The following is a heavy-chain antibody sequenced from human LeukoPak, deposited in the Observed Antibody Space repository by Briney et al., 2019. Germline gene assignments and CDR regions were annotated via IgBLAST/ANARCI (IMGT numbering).Heavy chain of an antibody. CDR2: IYHSGST. CDR3: ARASHDYGDYSHFDY. D-gene: IGHD4-17*01. Sequence: SETLSLTCAVSGGSISSSNWWSWVRQSPGKGLEWIGEIYHSGSTNYNPSLKSRVTIAVDKSKNQFSLKLSSVTAADTAVYYCARASHDYGDYSHFDYWGQGTLVTVSS. V-gene: IGHV4-4*02. CDR1: GGSISSSNW. J-gene: IGHJ4*02.